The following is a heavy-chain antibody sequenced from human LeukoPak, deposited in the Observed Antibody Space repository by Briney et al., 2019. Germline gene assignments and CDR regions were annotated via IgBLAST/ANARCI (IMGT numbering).Heavy chain of an antibody. CDR3: AKDSAFDSSGYYYRGSNFDY. V-gene: IGHV3-23*01. D-gene: IGHD3-22*01. J-gene: IGHJ4*02. CDR1: GFTFSSYA. CDR2: LSGSGGST. Sequence: GALRLSCAASGFTFSSYAMSWVRQAPGKGLEWVSTLSGSGGSTYYADPVKGRFTISRDNSKNTLYLQMNSLRAEDTAVYHCAKDSAFDSSGYYYRGSNFDYWGQGTLVTVSS.